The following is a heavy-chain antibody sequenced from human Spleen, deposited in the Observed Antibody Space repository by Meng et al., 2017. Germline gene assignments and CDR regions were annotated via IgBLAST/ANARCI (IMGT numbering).Heavy chain of an antibody. J-gene: IGHJ5*02. V-gene: IGHV4-4*02. CDR1: GDSSSSRDW. CDR3: VRNEGYSFGA. D-gene: IGHD2-21*01. CDR2: ISQGSGRT. Sequence: VQLQASGPGLGELSGTLTLTGAVSGDSSSSRDWLSWVRQPPGKGLEWIGEISQGSGRTNYNPSLKSRVTISLDKSKNQFSLNVNSVTAADTAVYYCVRNEGYSFGAWGQGTLVTVSS.